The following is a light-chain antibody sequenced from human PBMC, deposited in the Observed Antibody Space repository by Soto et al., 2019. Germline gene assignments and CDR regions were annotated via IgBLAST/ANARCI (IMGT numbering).Light chain of an antibody. CDR2: VNSDGSH. J-gene: IGLJ1*01. V-gene: IGLV4-69*01. Sequence: QLVLTQSPSASASLGASVKLTCTLSSGHSNYAIAWHQQQPEKGPRYLMKVNSDGSHRKGDGIPDRFSGSSSGAQRYLTISSLRSEDEADYSCQTWGTGIRVFGTGTKVTVL. CDR3: QTWGTGIRV. CDR1: SGHSNYA.